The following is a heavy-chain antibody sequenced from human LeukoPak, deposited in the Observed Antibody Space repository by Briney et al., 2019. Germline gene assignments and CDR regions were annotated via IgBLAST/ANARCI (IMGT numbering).Heavy chain of an antibody. CDR1: GGSLSNSF. CDR3: ARAPSGCGGTCAFDY. CDR2: IYSSGTT. V-gene: IGHV4-4*07. Sequence: SETLSLTCSVSGGSLSNSFWSWIRQPAGKGLEWIGRIYSSGTTNYSPSLKSRVTLSLDTSKNQFSLKLTSVTAADTAVYYCARAPSGCGGTCAFDYWGQGTLVTVSS. J-gene: IGHJ4*02. D-gene: IGHD2-15*01.